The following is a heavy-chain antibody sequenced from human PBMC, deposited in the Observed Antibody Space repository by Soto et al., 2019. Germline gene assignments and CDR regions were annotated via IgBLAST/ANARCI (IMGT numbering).Heavy chain of an antibody. D-gene: IGHD4-4*01. CDR1: GFTFSSSG. V-gene: IGHV3-30*18. Sequence: GGSLRLSCAASGFTFSSSGMHWVRQAPGKGLEWVAAISFDGSNEYYADSVKGRFTISRDNSKNTLYLQMNSLRAEDTAVFYCAKDAYSNSNYMDVWGKGTTVTVSS. J-gene: IGHJ6*03. CDR3: AKDAYSNSNYMDV. CDR2: ISFDGSNE.